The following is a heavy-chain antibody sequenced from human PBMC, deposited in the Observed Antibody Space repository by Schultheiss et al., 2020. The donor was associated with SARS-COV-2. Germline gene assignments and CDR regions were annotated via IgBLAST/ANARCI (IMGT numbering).Heavy chain of an antibody. V-gene: IGHV3-21*01. CDR1: GFTVSSYS. J-gene: IGHJ4*02. Sequence: GESLKISCAASGFTVSSYSMNWVRQAPGKGLEWVSSISSSSSYIYYADSVKGRFTISGDNAKNTLYLQMNSLRAEDTAVYYCARDALYSSGPGYFDYWGQGTLVTVSS. D-gene: IGHD6-19*01. CDR2: ISSSSSYI. CDR3: ARDALYSSGPGYFDY.